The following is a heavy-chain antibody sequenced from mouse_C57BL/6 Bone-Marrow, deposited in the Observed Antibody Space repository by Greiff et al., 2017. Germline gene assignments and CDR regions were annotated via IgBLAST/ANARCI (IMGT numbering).Heavy chain of an antibody. V-gene: IGHV1-59*01. Sequence: QVQLQQPGAELVRPGTSVKLSCKASGYTFTSYWMHWVKQRPGQGLEWIGVIDPSDSYTNYNQKFKGKATLTVDTSSSTAYMQLSSLTSEDSAVYYCAINYYGNYGFYAMDYWGQGTSVTVSS. CDR2: IDPSDSYT. CDR3: AINYYGNYGFYAMDY. D-gene: IGHD2-1*01. CDR1: GYTFTSYW. J-gene: IGHJ4*01.